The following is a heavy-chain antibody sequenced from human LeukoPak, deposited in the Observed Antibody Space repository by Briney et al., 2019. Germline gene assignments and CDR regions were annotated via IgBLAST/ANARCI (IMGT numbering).Heavy chain of an antibody. CDR3: TRGLTRSEY. D-gene: IGHD4-11*01. CDR2: ISSSGSNT. Sequence: GGSLRLSCAASGFTFSTYNMNWVRQAPGKGLEWVSSISSSGSNTYYADSVKGRFTVSRDNAKNSLYLSMNSLRAEDTAVYYCTRGLTRSEYWGQGTLVTVSS. V-gene: IGHV3-21*04. J-gene: IGHJ4*02. CDR1: GFTFSTYN.